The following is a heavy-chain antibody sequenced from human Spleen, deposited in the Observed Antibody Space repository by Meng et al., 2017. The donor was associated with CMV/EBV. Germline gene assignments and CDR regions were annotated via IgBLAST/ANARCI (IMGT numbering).Heavy chain of an antibody. J-gene: IGHJ4*02. V-gene: IGHV3-30*02. CDR1: GFNFRIYG. CDR3: ARAQVYYFDS. CDR2: IRYDEKTK. Sequence: GESLKISCAASGFNFRIYGMHWVRQLPGKGLEWVAVIRYDEKTKYYADSVKGRFTISRDNSKNTLYLQMNSLRAEDTAVYYCARAQVYYFDSWGQGTLVTVSS. D-gene: IGHD2-8*01.